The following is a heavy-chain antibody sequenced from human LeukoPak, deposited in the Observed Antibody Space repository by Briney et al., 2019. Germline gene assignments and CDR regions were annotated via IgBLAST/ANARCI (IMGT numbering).Heavy chain of an antibody. CDR1: GGSISPYY. CDR2: IYYSGST. D-gene: IGHD1-26*01. Sequence: SETLSLTCTVSGGSISPYYWSWIRQPPGKGLEWIAFIYYSGSTNYNPSLKSRVTISLDTSKNQFSLKLNSVTAADTAVYYCARHGVTRSGSLDYWGQGTLVTVSS. V-gene: IGHV4-59*08. J-gene: IGHJ4*02. CDR3: ARHGVTRSGSLDY.